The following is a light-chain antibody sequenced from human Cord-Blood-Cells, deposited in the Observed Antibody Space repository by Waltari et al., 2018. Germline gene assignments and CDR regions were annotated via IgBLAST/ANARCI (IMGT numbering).Light chain of an antibody. Sequence: QSALTQPPSVSGSPGQSVTISCTGTSSDVGGYNFVPWYQQHPGKAPKLMIYEGSKRPSGVPNRFSGSKSGNTASLTISGLQAEDEADYYCCSYAGSSTWVFGGGTKLTVL. J-gene: IGLJ3*02. V-gene: IGLV2-23*01. CDR1: SSDVGGYNF. CDR2: EGS. CDR3: CSYAGSSTWV.